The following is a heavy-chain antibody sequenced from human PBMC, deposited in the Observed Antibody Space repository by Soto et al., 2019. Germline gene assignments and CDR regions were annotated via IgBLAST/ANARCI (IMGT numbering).Heavy chain of an antibody. D-gene: IGHD5-18*01. CDR2: IWDDGSKK. J-gene: IGHJ6*03. V-gene: IGHV3-33*01. CDR3: ARPGSYQSYYYSMDV. CDR1: GFSFRTYG. Sequence: QVQLVESGGGVVQPGRSLRLSCAASGFSFRTYGMHWVRQAPGKGLEWLALIWDDGSKKYYADSVKGRFTISRDNSKNTLFLQMNRLRAEDTAISYCARPGSYQSYYYSMDVWGKGTTVTVSS.